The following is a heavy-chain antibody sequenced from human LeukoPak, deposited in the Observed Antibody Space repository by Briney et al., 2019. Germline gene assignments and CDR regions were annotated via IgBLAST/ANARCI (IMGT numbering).Heavy chain of an antibody. CDR2: VAYSGST. V-gene: IGHV4-39*01. CDR3: ARRAAALDY. J-gene: IGHJ4*02. Sequence: KTSETLSLTCTVSGVSINSNYYYWGWIRQPPGKGLEWIGSVAYSGSTFHNPSLKSRLSIYSDTSKNQFSLRLTSVTAADTAVYYCARRAAALDYWGQGTLVTVSS. CDR1: GVSINSNYYY. D-gene: IGHD6-13*01.